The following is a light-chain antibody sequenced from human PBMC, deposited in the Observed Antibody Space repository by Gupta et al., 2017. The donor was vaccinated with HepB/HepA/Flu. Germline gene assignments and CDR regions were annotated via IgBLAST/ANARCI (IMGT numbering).Light chain of an antibody. J-gene: IGKJ1*01. CDR1: QSVSSN. V-gene: IGKV3-15*01. CDR2: GAS. Sequence: EIVMTQSPGTLSVSPGERATLSCRASQSVSSNLAWYQQKPGQVPRLLIYGASTRATGITARFSGSGFGKEFPLTISSRQSEDFAVYYCHQDNNWPPWTFGQGTKVEIK. CDR3: HQDNNWPPWT.